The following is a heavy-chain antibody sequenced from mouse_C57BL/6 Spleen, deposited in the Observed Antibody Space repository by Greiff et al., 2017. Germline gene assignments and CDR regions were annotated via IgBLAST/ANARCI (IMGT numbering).Heavy chain of an antibody. CDR1: GFNIKDYY. CDR2: IDPEDGDT. CDR3: TKITEREVAKPYWYFDV. J-gene: IGHJ1*03. V-gene: IGHV14-1*01. Sequence: VQLQQSGAELVRPGASVKLSCTASGFNIKDYYMHWVKQRPEQGLEWIGRIDPEDGDTEYAPKFQGKATMTADTSSNTAYLQLSSRTSEDTAFYYCTKITEREVAKPYWYFDVWGTGTTVTVSS. D-gene: IGHD1-1*01.